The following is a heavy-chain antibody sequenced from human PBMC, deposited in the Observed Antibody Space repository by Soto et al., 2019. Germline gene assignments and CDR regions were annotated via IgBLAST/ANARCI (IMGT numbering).Heavy chain of an antibody. CDR3: AREGRTDFWSGYHYYYYYMDV. CDR2: INPNSGGT. Sequence: ASVKVSCKASGYTFTGYYMHWVRQAPGQGLEWMGWINPNSGGTNYAQKFQGWVTMTRDTSISTAYMELSRLRSDDTAVYYCAREGRTDFWSGYHYYYYYMDVWGKGTTVTVSS. CDR1: GYTFTGYY. V-gene: IGHV1-2*04. J-gene: IGHJ6*03. D-gene: IGHD3-3*01.